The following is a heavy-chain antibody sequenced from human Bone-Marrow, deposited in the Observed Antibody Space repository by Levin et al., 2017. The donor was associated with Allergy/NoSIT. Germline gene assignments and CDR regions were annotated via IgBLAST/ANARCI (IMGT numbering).Heavy chain of an antibody. CDR1: GYTFTSYG. CDR3: ARPRLPHYYYDSSGYGY. CDR2: ISAYNGNT. D-gene: IGHD3-22*01. V-gene: IGHV1-18*01. J-gene: IGHJ4*02. Sequence: PGESLKISCKASGYTFTSYGISWVRQAPGQGLEWMGWISAYNGNTNYAQKLQGRVTMTTDTSTSTAYMELRSLRSDDTAVYYCARPRLPHYYYDSSGYGYWGQGTLVTVSS.